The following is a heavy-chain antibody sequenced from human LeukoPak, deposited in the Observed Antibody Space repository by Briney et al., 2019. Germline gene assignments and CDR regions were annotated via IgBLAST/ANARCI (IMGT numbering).Heavy chain of an antibody. CDR3: VKERGPFVGFDY. J-gene: IGHJ4*02. D-gene: IGHD2-21*01. CDR2: IWANGNNK. CDR1: GFTFTSYG. V-gene: IGHV3-33*06. Sequence: GGSLRLSCAASGFTFTSYGMHWVRQAPGKGLEWVAVIWANGNNKYYIDSVKGRFTISRDNTQNTLYLQLNSLRAEDTAVYYCVKERGPFVGFDYWGQGTLVTAFS.